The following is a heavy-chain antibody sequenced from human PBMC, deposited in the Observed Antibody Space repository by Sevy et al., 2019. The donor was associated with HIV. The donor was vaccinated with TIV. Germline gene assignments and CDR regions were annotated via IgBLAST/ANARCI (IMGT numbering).Heavy chain of an antibody. CDR2: IYTSGST. V-gene: IGHV4-4*07. CDR3: ARHADLTYYDFWSGYYYYGMDV. Sequence: SETLSLTCTVSGGSISSYYWSWIRQPAGKGLEWIGRIYTSGSTNYNPSLKSRVTMSVDTSKNQFSLKLGSVTAADTAVYYCARHADLTYYDFWSGYYYYGMDVWGQGTTVTVSS. D-gene: IGHD3-3*01. J-gene: IGHJ6*02. CDR1: GGSISSYY.